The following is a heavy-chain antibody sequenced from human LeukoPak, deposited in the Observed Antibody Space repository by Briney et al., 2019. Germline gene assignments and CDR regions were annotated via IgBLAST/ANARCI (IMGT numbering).Heavy chain of an antibody. CDR3: ARDYYDSSGYYLGYYYYMDV. J-gene: IGHJ6*03. D-gene: IGHD3-22*01. V-gene: IGHV4-59*11. Sequence: PSETLSLTCTVSGGSISIHYWSWIRQPPGKGLGWIGHIYYSGITNYNPSPQSRVTISVDTSTNPFSLKLSSVTAGGTAVYYCARDYYDSSGYYLGYYYYMDVWGKGTTVTVSS. CDR2: IYYSGIT. CDR1: GGSISIHY.